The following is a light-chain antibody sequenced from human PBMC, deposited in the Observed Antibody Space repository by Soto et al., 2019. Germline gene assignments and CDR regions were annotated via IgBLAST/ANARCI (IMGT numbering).Light chain of an antibody. CDR3: CSYAGTYIPL. J-gene: IGLJ2*01. V-gene: IGLV2-11*01. CDR1: SSDVGAYNF. Sequence: QSVLTQPRSVSGSPGQLVTISCTGTSSDVGAYNFVSWYQHNPGKAPKLMIFDVSARPSGVPDRFSGSKSANTASLTISGLQTEDEADYYCCSYAGTYIPLFGGGTKLTVL. CDR2: DVS.